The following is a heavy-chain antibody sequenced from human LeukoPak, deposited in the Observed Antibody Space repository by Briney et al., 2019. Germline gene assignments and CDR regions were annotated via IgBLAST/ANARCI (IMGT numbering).Heavy chain of an antibody. V-gene: IGHV1-2*06. CDR3: ACYAYYYYGMDV. D-gene: IGHD3-16*01. Sequence: GASVKVSCKASGYTFTGYYMHWVRQAPGQGLEWIGRINPNSGGTNYAQKFQGRVTMTRDTSISTAYMELSRLRPDDTAVYYCACYAYYYYGMDVWGQGTTVTVSS. CDR2: INPNSGGT. J-gene: IGHJ6*02. CDR1: GYTFTGYY.